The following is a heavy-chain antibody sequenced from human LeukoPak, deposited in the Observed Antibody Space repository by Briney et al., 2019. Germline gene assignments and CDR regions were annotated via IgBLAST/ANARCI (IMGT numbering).Heavy chain of an antibody. J-gene: IGHJ4*02. D-gene: IGHD5-24*01. Sequence: ASVTVSFTASGYTFTSYDINWVRQATGQGLEWMGWMNPNSGNTGYAQKFQGRVTMTRNTSISTAYMELSSLRSEDTAVYYCTWLQSRNWGQGTLVTVSS. V-gene: IGHV1-8*01. CDR1: GYTFTSYD. CDR3: TWLQSRN. CDR2: MNPNSGNT.